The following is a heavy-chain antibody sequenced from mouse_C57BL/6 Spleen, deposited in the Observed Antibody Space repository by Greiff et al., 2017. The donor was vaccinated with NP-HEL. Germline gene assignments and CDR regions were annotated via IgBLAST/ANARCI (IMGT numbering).Heavy chain of an antibody. CDR3: ARFLRDAMDY. Sequence: VQLQQPGAELVKPGASVKLSCKASGYTFTSYWMQWVKQRPGQGLEWIGEIDPSDSYTNYNQKFKGKATLTVDTSSSTAYMQLSSLTSEDSAVYYCARFLRDAMDYWGQGTSVTVSS. CDR2: IDPSDSYT. J-gene: IGHJ4*01. CDR1: GYTFTSYW. V-gene: IGHV1-50*01.